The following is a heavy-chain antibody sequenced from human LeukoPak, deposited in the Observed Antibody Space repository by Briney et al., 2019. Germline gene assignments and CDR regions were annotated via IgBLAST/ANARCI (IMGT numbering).Heavy chain of an antibody. CDR2: IKYDGSAT. Sequence: GGSLRLSCAASGFSFTNYWMHWIRQVPGKGLVWVSHIKYDGSATNYADSVKGRFTISRDNAKNTLYLQMNSLRAEDTAVYFCVSGSLQSGYNFDYWGQGALVPSRQ. CDR1: GFSFTNYW. V-gene: IGHV3-74*01. D-gene: IGHD3-3*01. CDR3: VSGSLQSGYNFDY. J-gene: IGHJ4*02.